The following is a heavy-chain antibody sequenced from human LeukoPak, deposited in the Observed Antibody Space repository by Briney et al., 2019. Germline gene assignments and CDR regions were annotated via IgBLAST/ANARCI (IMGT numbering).Heavy chain of an antibody. CDR3: ARLGYCSSTSCYPIDY. J-gene: IGHJ4*02. CDR1: GGSISSSSYY. D-gene: IGHD2-2*03. Sequence: SETLSLTCTVSGGSISSSSYYWGWIRQPPGKGLEWIGSIYYSGSTYYNPSLKSRVTISVDTSKNQFSLKLSSVTAADTAVYYCARLGYCSSTSCYPIDYWGQGTLVTVFS. CDR2: IYYSGST. V-gene: IGHV4-39*01.